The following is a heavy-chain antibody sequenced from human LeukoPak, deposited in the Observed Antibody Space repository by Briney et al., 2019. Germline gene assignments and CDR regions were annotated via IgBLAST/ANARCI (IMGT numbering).Heavy chain of an antibody. J-gene: IGHJ4*02. V-gene: IGHV1-2*02. CDR3: AREPLVGATISDY. Sequence: GASVKVSCKASGYTFTGYYMHWVRQAPGQGLEWMGWINPNSGDTNYAQKFQGRVTMTRDTSISTAYMELSRLRSDDTAVYYCAREPLVGATISDYWGQGTLVTVSS. CDR1: GYTFTGYY. D-gene: IGHD1-26*01. CDR2: INPNSGDT.